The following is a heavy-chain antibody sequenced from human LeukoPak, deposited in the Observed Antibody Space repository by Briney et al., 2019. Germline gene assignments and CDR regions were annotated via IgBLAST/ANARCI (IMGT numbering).Heavy chain of an antibody. CDR3: ARGGGLDV. CDR2: INQDGSEK. D-gene: IGHD3-16*01. Sequence: GGSLRLSCAASGITFSRFWMSWVRQAPGKGLQWVANINQDGSEKHYVDSVKGRFTISRDNAKNSLYLQMSNLRAEDTAVYFCARGGGLDVWGQGATVTVSS. J-gene: IGHJ6*02. V-gene: IGHV3-7*03. CDR1: GITFSRFW.